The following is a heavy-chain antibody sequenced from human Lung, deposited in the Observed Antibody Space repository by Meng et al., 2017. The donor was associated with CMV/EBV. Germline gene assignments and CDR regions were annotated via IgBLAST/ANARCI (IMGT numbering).Heavy chain of an antibody. J-gene: IGHJ4*02. CDR2: ISGDGREI. V-gene: IGHV3-7*01. CDR1: GLTFRKSG. D-gene: IGHD1-1*01. CDR3: AGRWI. Sequence: GGSLRLSCAASGLTFRKSGMSWLRQVPGKGLEWVADISGDGREIYYVDSVKGRFTVSRDNAKNSLFLQMNSLRREDTAVYYCAGRWIWRPGTLVTVSS.